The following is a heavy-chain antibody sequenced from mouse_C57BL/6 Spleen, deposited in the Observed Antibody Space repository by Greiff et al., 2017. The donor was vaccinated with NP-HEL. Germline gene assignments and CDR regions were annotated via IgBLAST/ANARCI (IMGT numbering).Heavy chain of an antibody. D-gene: IGHD1-1*01. CDR1: GFSLTSYA. CDR3: ARNWQDYYGSSPWYFDD. CDR2: IWTGGGT. Sequence: VKVEESGPGLVAPSQSLSITCTVSGFSLTSYAISWVRQPPGKGLEWLGVIWTGGGTNYNSALKSRLSISKDNSKSQVFLKMNSLQTDDTARYYCARNWQDYYGSSPWYFDDWGTGTTVTVSS. V-gene: IGHV2-9-1*01. J-gene: IGHJ1*03.